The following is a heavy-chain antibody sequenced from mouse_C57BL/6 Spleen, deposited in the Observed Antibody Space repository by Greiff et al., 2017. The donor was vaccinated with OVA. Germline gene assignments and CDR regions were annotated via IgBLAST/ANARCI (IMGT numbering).Heavy chain of an antibody. D-gene: IGHD2-4*01. CDR2: IYPSDSET. V-gene: IGHV1-61*01. J-gene: IGHJ2*01. Sequence: QVQLQQPGAELVRPGSSVKLSCKASGYTFTSYWMDWVKQRPGQGLEWIGNIYPSDSETHYNQKFKDKATLSVDKSSSTAYMQLSSLTSEDSAVYYCAREDYVEGHYFDYWGKGTTLTVSS. CDR3: AREDYVEGHYFDY. CDR1: GYTFTSYW.